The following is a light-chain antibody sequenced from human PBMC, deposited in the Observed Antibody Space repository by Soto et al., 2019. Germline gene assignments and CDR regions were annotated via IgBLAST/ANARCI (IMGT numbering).Light chain of an antibody. CDR2: DVS. CDR3: SSYTSSNPRV. J-gene: IGLJ1*01. Sequence: QSVLTQSASVSVSPGQSITISCTGTSSDVGGYKYVSWYQQHPGKAPKLMIYDVSNRPSGVSNRFSGSKSGNTASLTISGLQAEDEADYYCSSYTSSNPRVFGTGTKVTVL. V-gene: IGLV2-14*01. CDR1: SSDVGGYKY.